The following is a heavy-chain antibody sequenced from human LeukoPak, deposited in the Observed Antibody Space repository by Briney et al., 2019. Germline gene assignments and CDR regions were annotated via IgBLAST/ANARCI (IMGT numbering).Heavy chain of an antibody. J-gene: IGHJ4*02. CDR1: GGSIRSYY. V-gene: IGHV4-59*01. D-gene: IGHD3-16*02. CDR3: AGTKGSYLRLFDY. Sequence: PSETLSLTCTVSGGSIRSYYWSWIRQPPGKGLEWIGYIYYSGSTNYNPSLKSRVTISVDTSKNQFSLKLSSVTAADTAVYYCAGTKGSYLRLFDYWGQGTLVTVSS. CDR2: IYYSGST.